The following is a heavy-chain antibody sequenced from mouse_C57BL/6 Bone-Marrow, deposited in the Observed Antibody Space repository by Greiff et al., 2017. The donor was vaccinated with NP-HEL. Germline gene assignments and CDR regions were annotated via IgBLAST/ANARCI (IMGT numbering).Heavy chain of an antibody. V-gene: IGHV5-2*01. CDR1: EYEFPSHD. J-gene: IGHJ4*01. Sequence: EVHLVESGGGLVQPGESLKLSCESNEYEFPSHDMSWVRKTPEKRLELVAAINSDGGSTYYPDTMERRFIISRDTTKQTLYLQRSSLRSEDTALYYRARHGYGNAPYYYAMDYWGQGTSVTVSS. D-gene: IGHD2-1*01. CDR2: INSDGGST. CDR3: ARHGYGNAPYYYAMDY.